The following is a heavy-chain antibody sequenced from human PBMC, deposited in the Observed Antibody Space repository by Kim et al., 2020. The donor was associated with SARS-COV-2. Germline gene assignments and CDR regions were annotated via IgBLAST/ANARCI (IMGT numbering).Heavy chain of an antibody. V-gene: IGHV3-30*01. D-gene: IGHD1-26*01. CDR3: ARDGGATYYFDY. Sequence: YYADSVKGRFTISRDNSKNTLYLQMNSLRAEDTAVYYCARDGGATYYFDYWGQGTLVTVSS. J-gene: IGHJ4*02.